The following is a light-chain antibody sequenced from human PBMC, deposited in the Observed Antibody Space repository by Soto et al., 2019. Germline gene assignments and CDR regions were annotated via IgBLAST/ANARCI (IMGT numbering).Light chain of an antibody. CDR1: QSVSSS. J-gene: IGKJ2*02. Sequence: EIVLTQSPGTLSLSPGERATLSCRAIQSVSSSLAWYQQKPGQAPRLLIYDASSRATGIPDRFSGSGSGTDFTLTISRLEPEDFAVYYCQQYGSSPPCTFGQGTKLEIK. CDR2: DAS. CDR3: QQYGSSPPCT. V-gene: IGKV3-20*01.